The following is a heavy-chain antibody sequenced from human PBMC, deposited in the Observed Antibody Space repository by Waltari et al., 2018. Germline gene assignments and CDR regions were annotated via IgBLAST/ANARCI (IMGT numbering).Heavy chain of an antibody. CDR3: ARGYGFYYFDY. Sequence: QVQLQESGPGLVKPSETLSLTCTVSGGSISSYYWSWIRQPPGKGLEWIGYIYYSGSTNYNPPLKSRVTISVDTAKNQFSLKLSSVTAADTAVYYCARGYGFYYFDYWGQGTLVTVSS. J-gene: IGHJ4*02. V-gene: IGHV4-59*01. CDR2: IYYSGST. D-gene: IGHD3-10*01. CDR1: GGSISSYY.